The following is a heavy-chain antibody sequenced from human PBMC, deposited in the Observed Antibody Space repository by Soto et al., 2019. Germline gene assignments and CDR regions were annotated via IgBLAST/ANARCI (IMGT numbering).Heavy chain of an antibody. Sequence: GSLRLSCAASGFTFSSYAMSWVRQAPGKGLKWVSAISGSGCSGSTYYADSVKGRFTISRDNSKNTLYLQMNSLRAEDTAVYYCAKDRYCTNGVCYIPFDYWGQGTLITVSS. D-gene: IGHD2-8*01. CDR2: ISGSGCSGST. J-gene: IGHJ4*02. CDR1: GFTFSSYA. V-gene: IGHV3-23*01. CDR3: AKDRYCTNGVCYIPFDY.